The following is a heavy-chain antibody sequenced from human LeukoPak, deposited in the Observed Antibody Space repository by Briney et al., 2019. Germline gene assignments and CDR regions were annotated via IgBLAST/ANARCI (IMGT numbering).Heavy chain of an antibody. CDR2: ISAYNGNT. CDR1: GHTFTSYG. Sequence: GASVKVSCKASGHTFTSYGISWVRQAPGQGLEWMGWISAYNGNTNYAQKLQGRVTMTTDTSTSTAYMELSSLRSEDTAVYYCAGSRLGYSSGLDYWGQGTLVTVSS. J-gene: IGHJ4*02. D-gene: IGHD6-19*01. V-gene: IGHV1-18*01. CDR3: AGSRLGYSSGLDY.